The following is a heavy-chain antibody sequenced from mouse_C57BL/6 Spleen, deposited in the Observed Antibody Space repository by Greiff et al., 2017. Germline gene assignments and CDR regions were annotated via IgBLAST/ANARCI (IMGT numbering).Heavy chain of an antibody. D-gene: IGHD2-4*01. J-gene: IGHJ2*01. Sequence: EVKLVESGEGLVKPGGSLKLSCAASGFTFSSYAMSWVRQTPEKRLEWVAYISSGGDYIYYADTVKGRFTISRDNARNTRYLQMSSLKSEDTAMYYCAREYDYDRGLDYWGQGTTLTVSS. CDR2: ISSGGDYI. V-gene: IGHV5S21*01. CDR3: AREYDYDRGLDY. CDR1: GFTFSSYA.